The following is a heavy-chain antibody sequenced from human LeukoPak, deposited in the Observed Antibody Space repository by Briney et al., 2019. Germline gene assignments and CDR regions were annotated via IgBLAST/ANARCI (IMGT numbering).Heavy chain of an antibody. CDR2: IIPIFGTA. J-gene: IGHJ4*02. CDR1: GGTFSSYA. Sequence: GASVKVSCKASGGTFSSYAISWVRQAPGQGLEWMGGIIPIFGTANYAQKFQGRVTITTDESTSTAYMELSSLRSDDTAVYYCARVDMRHNSGWYLDGFDYWGQGTLVTVSS. D-gene: IGHD6-19*01. CDR3: ARVDMRHNSGWYLDGFDY. V-gene: IGHV1-69*05.